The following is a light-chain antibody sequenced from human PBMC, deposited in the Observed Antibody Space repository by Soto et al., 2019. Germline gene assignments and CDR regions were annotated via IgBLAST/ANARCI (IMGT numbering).Light chain of an antibody. J-gene: IGLJ1*01. CDR3: SSYTTINTTPSV. V-gene: IGLV2-14*01. CDR2: EVT. Sequence: SVLTQPASVSGSPGQSITISCTGTSGDIGSYNRVSWYQQHPGKAPKLIIYEVTDRPSGVSNRFSGSKSGNTASLTISGLQAEDEAAYYCSSYTTINTTPSVFGTRTKGTVL. CDR1: SGDIGSYNR.